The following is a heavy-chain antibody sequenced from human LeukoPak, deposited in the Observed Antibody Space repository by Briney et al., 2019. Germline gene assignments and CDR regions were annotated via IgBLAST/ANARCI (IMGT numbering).Heavy chain of an antibody. D-gene: IGHD5-18*01. Sequence: DPSETPSLTCTVSGGPISSSSYYWGWIRQPPGKGLEWIGSIYYSGSTYYNPSLKSRVTISVDTSKNQFSLKLSSVTAADTAVYYCASAWIQLWLRGGPLKYYIDYWGQGTLVTVSS. CDR1: GGPISSSSYY. CDR3: ASAWIQLWLRGGPLKYYIDY. V-gene: IGHV4-39*01. J-gene: IGHJ4*02. CDR2: IYYSGST.